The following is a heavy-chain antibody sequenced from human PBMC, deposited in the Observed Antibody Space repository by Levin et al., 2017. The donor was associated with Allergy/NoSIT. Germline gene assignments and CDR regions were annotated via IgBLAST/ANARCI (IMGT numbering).Heavy chain of an antibody. CDR3: ARVRAEYSSSSSHYDYDGMDV. CDR2: TYYRSKWYN. V-gene: IGHV6-1*01. Sequence: SQTLSLTCAISGDSVSSNSAAWNWIRQSPSRGLEWLGRTYYRSKWYNDYAVSVKSRITINPDTSKNQFSLQLNSVTPEDTAVYYCARVRAEYSSSSSHYDYDGMDVWGQGTTVTVSS. J-gene: IGHJ6*02. D-gene: IGHD6-6*01. CDR1: GDSVSSNSAA.